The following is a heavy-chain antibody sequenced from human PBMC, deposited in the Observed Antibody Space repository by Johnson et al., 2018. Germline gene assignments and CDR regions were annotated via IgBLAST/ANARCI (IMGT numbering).Heavy chain of an antibody. CDR2: ISGGGITT. CDR1: GFTFSSYA. D-gene: IGHD3-16*01. J-gene: IGHJ4*02. Sequence: VQLVESGGGLVQPGGSLRLSCAASGFTFSSYAMNWVRQAPGKGLEWVSAISGGGITTYYADSVKGRFTTSRDNSENTVYLQINSLRAEDTAIYYCAKMGGRYFDYWGQGALVTVSS. V-gene: IGHV3-23*04. CDR3: AKMGGRYFDY.